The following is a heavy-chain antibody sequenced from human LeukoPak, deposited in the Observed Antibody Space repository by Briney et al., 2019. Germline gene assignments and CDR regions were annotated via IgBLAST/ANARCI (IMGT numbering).Heavy chain of an antibody. CDR1: GFTFRNYA. CDR3: ARVGLSSGWSDYYYYMDV. V-gene: IGHV3-23*01. J-gene: IGHJ6*03. D-gene: IGHD6-19*01. Sequence: ESLKISCAASGFTFRNYAMSWVRQAPGKGLEWVSTLSGSYGSTYYADSVKGRFTISRDSSKSTLYLQMNSLRAEDTAVYYCARVGLSSGWSDYYYYMDVWGKGTTVIVSS. CDR2: LSGSYGST.